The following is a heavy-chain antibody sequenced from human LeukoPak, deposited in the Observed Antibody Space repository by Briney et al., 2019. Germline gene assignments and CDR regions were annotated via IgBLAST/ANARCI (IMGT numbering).Heavy chain of an antibody. CDR3: ARDKGTYYYDSSGPFDY. J-gene: IGHJ4*02. Sequence: PGGSLRLSCEASGFTFSSYGMHWVRQAPGKGLEWVAVIWYDGSNKYYADPVKGRFTISRDNSKNTLYLQMNSLRAEDTAVYYCARDKGTYYYDSSGPFDYWGQGTLVTVSS. CDR2: IWYDGSNK. D-gene: IGHD3-22*01. CDR1: GFTFSSYG. V-gene: IGHV3-33*08.